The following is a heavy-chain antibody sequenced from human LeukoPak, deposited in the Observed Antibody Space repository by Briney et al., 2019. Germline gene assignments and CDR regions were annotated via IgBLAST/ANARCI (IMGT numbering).Heavy chain of an antibody. Sequence: SETLSLTCTVSGGSISSYYWSWIRQPPGKGLEWIGYIYTSGSTNYNPSLKSRVTISVDTSKNQFSLKLSSVTAADTAVYYCARIWSGYYTGRGSNYMDVWGKGTTVTVSS. J-gene: IGHJ6*03. CDR1: GGSISSYY. CDR3: ARIWSGYYTGRGSNYMDV. CDR2: IYTSGST. V-gene: IGHV4-4*09. D-gene: IGHD3-3*01.